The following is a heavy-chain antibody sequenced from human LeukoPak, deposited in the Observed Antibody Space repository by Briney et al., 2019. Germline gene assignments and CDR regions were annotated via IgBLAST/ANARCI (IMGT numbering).Heavy chain of an antibody. D-gene: IGHD1-26*01. V-gene: IGHV4-39*01. Sequence: SETLSLTCAVSGDSISRSNYFWGWIRQPPGKGLEWIGSIYHSGNTYYNPSLKSRVTISVDTSKSQLSLILTSVTAADTATYFCAKGTGSYLVFDSWGQGTLVTVSS. CDR3: AKGTGSYLVFDS. J-gene: IGHJ4*02. CDR1: GDSISRSNYF. CDR2: IYHSGNT.